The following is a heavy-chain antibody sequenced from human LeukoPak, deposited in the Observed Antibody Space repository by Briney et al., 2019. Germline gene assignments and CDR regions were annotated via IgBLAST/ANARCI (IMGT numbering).Heavy chain of an antibody. CDR2: SDPEDGET. Sequence: GASVKVSCKVSGYTLTELSMHWVRQAPGKGLEWMGGSDPEDGETIYAQKFQGRISMTEDTSTDTAYMELSSLRSEDTAVYFCATGGFLEEGAIPLIDYWGQGTLVTVSP. J-gene: IGHJ4*02. D-gene: IGHD3-3*01. V-gene: IGHV1-24*01. CDR3: ATGGFLEEGAIPLIDY. CDR1: GYTLTELS.